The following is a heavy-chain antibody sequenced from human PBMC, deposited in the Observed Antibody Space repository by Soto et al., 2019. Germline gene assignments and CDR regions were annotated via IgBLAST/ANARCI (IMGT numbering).Heavy chain of an antibody. Sequence: EVQLLESGGGLVQPGGSLRLSCATSGFTFSTNAMGWVRQAPGRGLEFVSLISGSGNTIYYPDSVKGRFTISRDNSMNTVSLQMNSLRAEDTAVYYCAKVGYDTFGYYLRSFDCWGQGTLVTVSP. V-gene: IGHV3-23*01. CDR2: ISGSGNTI. J-gene: IGHJ4*02. CDR1: GFTFSTNA. D-gene: IGHD2-2*03. CDR3: AKVGYDTFGYYLRSFDC.